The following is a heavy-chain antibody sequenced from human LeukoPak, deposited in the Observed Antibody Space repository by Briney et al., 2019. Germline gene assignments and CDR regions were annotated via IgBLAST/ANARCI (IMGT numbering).Heavy chain of an antibody. V-gene: IGHV3-66*01. CDR2: IYSGGST. D-gene: IGHD3-22*01. CDR3: ARGGYDSSGYYSPFDY. J-gene: IGHJ4*02. Sequence: GGSLRLSCAASGFTVSSNYMSWVRQAPGKGLEWVSAIYSGGSTYYADSVKGRFTISRDNSKNTLYLQMNSLRAEDTAVYYCARGGYDSSGYYSPFDYWGKGTLVSVSS. CDR1: GFTVSSNY.